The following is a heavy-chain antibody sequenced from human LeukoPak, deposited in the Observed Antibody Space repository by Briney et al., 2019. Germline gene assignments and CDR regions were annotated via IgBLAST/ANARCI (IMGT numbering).Heavy chain of an antibody. Sequence: SETLSLTCTVSGGSISSGDYYWSWIRQPPGKGLEWIGYIYYSGSTYYNPSLKSRVTISVDRTKNQFSLKLSSVTAADTAVYYCARGGSTPRWFDPWGQGTLVTVSS. CDR3: ARGGSTPRWFDP. CDR1: GGSISSGDYY. V-gene: IGHV4-30-4*01. CDR2: IYYSGST. D-gene: IGHD2-15*01. J-gene: IGHJ5*02.